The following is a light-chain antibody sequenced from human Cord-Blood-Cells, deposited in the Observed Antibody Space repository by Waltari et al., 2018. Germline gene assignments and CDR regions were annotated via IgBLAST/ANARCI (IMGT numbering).Light chain of an antibody. Sequence: QSALTQPASVSGSPGQSITISCTGTSSDVGGYNYVPWYQQHPGKATNLMIYDVSNRPSGVSNRFSGSKSGNTASLTISGLQAEDEADYYCSSYTSSSTLVFGTGTKVTVL. V-gene: IGLV2-14*01. CDR1: SSDVGGYNY. J-gene: IGLJ1*01. CDR2: DVS. CDR3: SSYTSSSTLV.